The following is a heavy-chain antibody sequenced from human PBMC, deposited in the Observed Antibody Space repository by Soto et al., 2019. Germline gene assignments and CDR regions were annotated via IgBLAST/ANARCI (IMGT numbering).Heavy chain of an antibody. V-gene: IGHV1-18*01. Sequence: QVQLVQSGAELRKPGASVKVSCKASGYTFTSTHLTWVRQAPGRGLEWVGWISPDTGNTNYAKKFQGRVTLTTDTSTNTVYMELRSLSPDDTAVYYCARGGGAHYRFDPWGQGTLVTVSS. CDR2: ISPDTGNT. CDR3: ARGGGAHYRFDP. D-gene: IGHD1-26*01. J-gene: IGHJ5*02. CDR1: GYTFTSTH.